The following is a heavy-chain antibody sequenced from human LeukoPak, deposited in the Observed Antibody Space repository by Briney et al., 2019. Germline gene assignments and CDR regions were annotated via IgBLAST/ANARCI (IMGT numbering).Heavy chain of an antibody. V-gene: IGHV4-34*01. D-gene: IGHD3-10*01. Sequence: SETLSLTCAVYGGSISGYYWIWMRQPPGKGLEWIGEINHSGSTNYNPSLKSRVTISVDTSKNQFSLKLSSVTAADTAVYYCARRFRGNFHWFDPWGQGTLVTVSS. CDR1: GGSISGYY. CDR2: INHSGST. J-gene: IGHJ5*02. CDR3: ARRFRGNFHWFDP.